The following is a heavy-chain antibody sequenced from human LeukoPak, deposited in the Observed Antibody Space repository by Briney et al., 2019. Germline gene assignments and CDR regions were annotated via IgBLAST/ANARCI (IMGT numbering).Heavy chain of an antibody. CDR2: ISSGSTTI. CDR3: AKDLGVRYFDWLIPGSDY. V-gene: IGHV3-48*02. J-gene: IGHJ4*02. D-gene: IGHD3-9*01. CDR1: GFTFNTYS. Sequence: GSLRLSCAASGFTFNTYSMNWVRQAPGKGLELVSYISSGSTTIYYAGSVKGRFTISRDNAKNSLYLQMNSLRDEDTAVYYCAKDLGVRYFDWLIPGSDYWGQGTLVTVSS.